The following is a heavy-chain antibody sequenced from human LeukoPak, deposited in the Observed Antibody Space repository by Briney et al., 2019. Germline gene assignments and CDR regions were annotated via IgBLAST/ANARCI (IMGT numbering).Heavy chain of an antibody. CDR1: GFTFSSYA. CDR2: ISGSGGST. D-gene: IGHD3-10*01. CDR3: AKVGWFGDSDY. Sequence: GGSLRLSCAASGFTFSSYARSWVRQAPGKGLEWVSAISGSGGSTYYADSVEGRFTISRDNSKNTLYLQMNSLRAEDTAVYYCAKVGWFGDSDYWGQGTLVTVSS. J-gene: IGHJ4*02. V-gene: IGHV3-23*01.